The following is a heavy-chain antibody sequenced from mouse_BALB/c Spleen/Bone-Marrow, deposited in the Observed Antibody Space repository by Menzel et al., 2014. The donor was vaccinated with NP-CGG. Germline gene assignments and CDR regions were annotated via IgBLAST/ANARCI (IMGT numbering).Heavy chain of an antibody. CDR3: ARKGAMITHYYAMDY. J-gene: IGHJ4*01. CDR1: GFTFSSFG. CDR2: TCNGSSTI. V-gene: IGHV5-17*02. Sequence: EVMLVESGGGLVQPGGSRKLSCAASGFTFSSFGMHWVRQAPEKGLEWVAYTCNGSSTIYYADTVKGRFTISRDNPKNTLFLQMTSLRSEDTAMYYCARKGAMITHYYAMDYWGQGTSVTVSS. D-gene: IGHD2-4*01.